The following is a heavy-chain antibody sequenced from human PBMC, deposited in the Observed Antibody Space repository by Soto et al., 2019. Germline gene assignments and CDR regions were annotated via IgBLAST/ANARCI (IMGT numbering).Heavy chain of an antibody. CDR2: ISYDGSNK. CDR3: AKVFWSRTGTGPFDY. J-gene: IGHJ4*02. Sequence: PGGSLRLSCAASGFTFSSYGMHWVRQAPGKGLEWVAVISYDGSNKYYADSVKGRFTISRDNSKNTLYLQMNSLRAEDTAVYYCAKVFWSRTGTGPFDYWGQGTLVTVSS. D-gene: IGHD1-1*01. CDR1: GFTFSSYG. V-gene: IGHV3-30*18.